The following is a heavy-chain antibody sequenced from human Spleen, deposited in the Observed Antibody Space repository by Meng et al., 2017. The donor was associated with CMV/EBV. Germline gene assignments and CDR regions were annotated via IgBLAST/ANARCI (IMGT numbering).Heavy chain of an antibody. CDR3: AKTLNGYGGQDY. V-gene: IGHV3-23*01. J-gene: IGHJ4*02. CDR2: ISGSGGST. CDR1: GFIFDDYA. Sequence: GESLKISCATSGFIFDDYAMSWVRQAPGKGLEWVSAISGSGGSTYYADSVKGRFTISRDNSKNMVSLEMHSLRSEDTAIYYCAKTLNGYGGQDYWGQGTLVTVSS. D-gene: IGHD5-12*01.